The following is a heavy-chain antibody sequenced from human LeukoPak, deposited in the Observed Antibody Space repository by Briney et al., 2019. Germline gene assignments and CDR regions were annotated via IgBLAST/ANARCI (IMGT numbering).Heavy chain of an antibody. CDR1: GFTFNMYS. V-gene: IGHV3-48*04. J-gene: IGHJ4*02. CDR2: ISYSGRTV. D-gene: IGHD4-17*01. CDR3: ASFVGGHDYAPDY. Sequence: GGSLRLSCAASGFTFNMYSPNWVRQAPGTGLQWVAYISYSGRTVFYADSVKGRFTISRDNTNSTLYLQMNSLRADDTAVYYCASFVGGHDYAPDYWGQGTLVTVSS.